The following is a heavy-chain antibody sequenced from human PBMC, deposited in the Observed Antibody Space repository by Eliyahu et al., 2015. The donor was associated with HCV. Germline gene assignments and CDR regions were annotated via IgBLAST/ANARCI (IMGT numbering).Heavy chain of an antibody. V-gene: IGHV3-33*01. CDR1: GFTFSSYG. Sequence: QVQLVESGGGVVQPGRSLRLSCAASGFTFSSYGMPXVRXAPGKGLEWVAVIWYDGSNKYYADSVKGRFTISRDNSKNTLYLQMNSLRAEDTAVYYCARDGLTHPPRKLYCSSTSCFFPYPDYWGQGTLVTVSS. CDR2: IWYDGSNK. J-gene: IGHJ4*02. D-gene: IGHD2-2*01. CDR3: ARDGLTHPPRKLYCSSTSCFFPYPDY.